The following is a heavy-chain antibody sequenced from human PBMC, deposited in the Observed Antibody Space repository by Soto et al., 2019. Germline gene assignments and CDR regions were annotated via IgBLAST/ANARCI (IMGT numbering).Heavy chain of an antibody. CDR3: AGNWNRKLNWFDP. V-gene: IGHV3-7*01. Sequence: GGSLRLSCAASGLTFSSYWMSWVRQAPGKGLEWVANIKQDGSEKYYVGSVKGRFTISRDNAKNSLYLQMNSLRAEDTAVYYCAGNWNRKLNWFDPWGQGTLVTGSS. J-gene: IGHJ5*02. CDR2: IKQDGSEK. CDR1: GLTFSSYW. D-gene: IGHD1-1*01.